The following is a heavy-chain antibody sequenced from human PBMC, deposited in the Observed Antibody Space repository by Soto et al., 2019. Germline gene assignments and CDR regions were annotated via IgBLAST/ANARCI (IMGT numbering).Heavy chain of an antibody. CDR3: AKDGALRFLEWFIFGYYFDY. CDR2: ISGSGGST. V-gene: IGHV3-23*01. CDR1: GFTFSSYA. D-gene: IGHD3-3*01. J-gene: IGHJ4*02. Sequence: GGSLRLSCAASGFTFSSYAMSWVRQAPGKGLEWVSAISGSGGSTYYADSVKGRFTISRDNSKNTLYLQMNSLRAEDTAVYYCAKDGALRFLEWFIFGYYFDYWGQGTLVTVSS.